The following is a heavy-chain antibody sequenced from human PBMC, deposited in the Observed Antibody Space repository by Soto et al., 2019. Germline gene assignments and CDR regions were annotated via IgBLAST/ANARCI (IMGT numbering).Heavy chain of an antibody. CDR2: IGPESGAT. V-gene: IGHV1-2*02. CDR3: GRGRSGQIVVFY. CDR1: GYTFTGHY. Sequence: ASVKVSCKASGYTFTGHYIHWVRQAPEQGPEWMGEIGPESGATRYAQRFQGGVTMTRDMSITTVYMELNNLSPDDTAVYYCGRGRSGQIVVFYWGQGTPVTVSS. D-gene: IGHD1-26*01. J-gene: IGHJ4*02.